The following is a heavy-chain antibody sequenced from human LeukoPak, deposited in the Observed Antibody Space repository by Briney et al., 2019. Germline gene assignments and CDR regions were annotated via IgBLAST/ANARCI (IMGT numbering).Heavy chain of an antibody. J-gene: IGHJ4*02. Sequence: ASVKVSCKASGYTFAGYYMHWVRQAPGQGLEWMGWINPNSGGTNYAQKFQGRVTMTRDTSISTAYMELSRLRSDDTAVYYCARGDSSGYPGGYWGQGTLVTVSS. CDR2: INPNSGGT. D-gene: IGHD3-22*01. CDR1: GYTFAGYY. CDR3: ARGDSSGYPGGY. V-gene: IGHV1-2*02.